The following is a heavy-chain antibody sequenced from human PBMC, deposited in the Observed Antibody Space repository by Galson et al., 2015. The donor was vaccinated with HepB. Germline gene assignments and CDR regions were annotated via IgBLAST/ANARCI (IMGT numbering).Heavy chain of an antibody. Sequence: SLRLSCAASGFTFHDHAISWVRQAPGKGLEWVSGISWNGVRTGYADSLKGRFTISRDNAKNSLYLQMNSLGAEGTASYYGVRGPRWLVGGFGDYWGEGTLVTVSS. CDR2: ISWNGVRT. V-gene: IGHV3-20*04. CDR3: VRGPRWLVGGFGDY. J-gene: IGHJ4*02. CDR1: GFTFHDHA. D-gene: IGHD6-19*01.